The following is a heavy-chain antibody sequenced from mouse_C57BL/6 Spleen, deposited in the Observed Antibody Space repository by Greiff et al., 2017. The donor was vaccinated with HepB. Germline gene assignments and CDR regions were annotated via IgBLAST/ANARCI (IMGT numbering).Heavy chain of an antibody. CDR2: ISYDGSN. CDR3: ARPYDAYAMDY. CDR1: GYSITSGYY. J-gene: IGHJ4*01. V-gene: IGHV3-6*01. D-gene: IGHD2-3*01. Sequence: EVQLVESGPGLVKPSQSLSLTCSVTGYSITSGYYWNWIRQFPGNKLEWMGYISYDGSNNYNPSLKNRISITRDTSKNQFFLKLNSVTTEDTATYYCARPYDAYAMDYWGQGTSVTVSS.